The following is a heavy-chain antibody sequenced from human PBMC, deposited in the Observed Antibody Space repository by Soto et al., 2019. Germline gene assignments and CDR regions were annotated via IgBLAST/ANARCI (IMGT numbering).Heavy chain of an antibody. J-gene: IGHJ4*02. Sequence: CMSWIRQPPGKALEWLARIDWDDEKYYSTSLKTRLTISKDTSKNQVVLTMTNMDPVDTATYYCARMRPTEDTYGYYYYLDYWGQGTPVTVS. CDR1: C. V-gene: IGHV2-70*11. D-gene: IGHD3-22*01. CDR2: IDWDDEK. CDR3: ARMRPTEDTYGYYYYLDY.